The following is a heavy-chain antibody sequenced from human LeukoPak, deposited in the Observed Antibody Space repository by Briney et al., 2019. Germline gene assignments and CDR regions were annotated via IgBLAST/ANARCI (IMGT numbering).Heavy chain of an antibody. V-gene: IGHV3-15*05. CDR2: IKSKTEGGTT. Sequence: PGGSLRLSCAASGFTFSNAWMSWVRQAPGKGREWVGRIKSKTEGGTTDYAAPVKGRFTISRDDSKNTLYLQMNSLKTEDTAVYYCTTGGGGYCSGGSCYSSGMDVWGQGTTVTVSS. CDR3: TTGGGGYCSGGSCYSSGMDV. CDR1: GFTFSNAW. J-gene: IGHJ6*02. D-gene: IGHD2-15*01.